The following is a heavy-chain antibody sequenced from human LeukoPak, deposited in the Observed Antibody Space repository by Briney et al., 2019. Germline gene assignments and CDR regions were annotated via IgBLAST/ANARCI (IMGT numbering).Heavy chain of an antibody. Sequence: PGGSLRLPRAASGFTASSKDMIWVRQAPGKGLQCVSYIRRDDSTAYADSVKGRFTVSRDDSKNTLYLQMNSLRVEDTAVYYCTRRRGGYGEGEFDYWGQGTLVTVSS. J-gene: IGHJ4*02. CDR3: TRRRGGYGEGEFDY. D-gene: IGHD4-17*01. V-gene: IGHV3-66*04. CDR1: GFTASSKD. CDR2: IRRDDST.